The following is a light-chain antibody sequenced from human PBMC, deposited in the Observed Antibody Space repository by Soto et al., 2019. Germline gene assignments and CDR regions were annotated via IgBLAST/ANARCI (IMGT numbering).Light chain of an antibody. CDR1: SSNIGTYS. CDR3: AAWDDSLNGCV. Sequence: QSGLTQPPSASGTPGQKVTISCSGSSSNIGTYSVSWYQQFPGTAPRLLIYSDNQRPSGVPDRFSASKSGASASLAISGLQYEDEADFYCAAWDDSLNGCVFGTGTKVTVL. CDR2: SDN. V-gene: IGLV1-44*01. J-gene: IGLJ1*01.